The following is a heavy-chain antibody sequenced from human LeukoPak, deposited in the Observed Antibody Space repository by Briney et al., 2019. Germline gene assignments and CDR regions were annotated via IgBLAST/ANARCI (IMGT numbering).Heavy chain of an antibody. CDR3: ARLQYCSGTSCYWLDP. Sequence: SETLSLTCDVSGGSISSGLYSWSWIRQPLGKGLEWIGYIYHTGSTYYNPSLKCRVTISVDTSKNQFSLRLSSVTAADTAVYYCARLQYCSGTSCYWLDPWGQGTLVTVSS. J-gene: IGHJ5*02. CDR2: IYHTGST. V-gene: IGHV4-30-2*01. D-gene: IGHD2-2*01. CDR1: GGSISSGLYS.